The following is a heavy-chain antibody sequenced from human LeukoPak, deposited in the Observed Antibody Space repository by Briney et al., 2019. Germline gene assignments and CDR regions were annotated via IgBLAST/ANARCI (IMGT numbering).Heavy chain of an antibody. D-gene: IGHD1-1*01. J-gene: IGHJ1*01. CDR1: GFTFSRHW. Sequence: GGSLRLSCATSGFTFSRHWMSWVRQAPGKGLEWVANINQDVSGKYYVDSVKGRFTISRDNAKNSLYLQMNSLRSEDTAIYYCAEGTTGWGQGTLVTVSS. CDR2: INQDVSGK. V-gene: IGHV3-7*01. CDR3: AEGTTG.